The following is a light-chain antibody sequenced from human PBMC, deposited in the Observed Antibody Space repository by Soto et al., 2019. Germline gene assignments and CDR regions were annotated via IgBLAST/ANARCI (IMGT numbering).Light chain of an antibody. CDR3: SSYTTSSTRV. J-gene: IGLJ1*01. CDR2: EVT. V-gene: IGLV2-14*01. Sequence: QSVLTQPASVSGSAGQSIAISCTGSSSDVGIYNYVSWYQQHPGKVPKLIIYEVTSRPSGVSMRFSGSKSGNTASLTISGLQPEDEADYYCSSYTTSSTRVFGNGTKVTV. CDR1: SSDVGIYNY.